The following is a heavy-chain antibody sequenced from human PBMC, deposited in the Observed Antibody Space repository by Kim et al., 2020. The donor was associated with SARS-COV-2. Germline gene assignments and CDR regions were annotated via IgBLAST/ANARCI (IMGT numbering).Heavy chain of an antibody. Sequence: SETLSLTCTVSGGSISSGDYYWSWIRQPPGKGLEWIGYIYYSGITYYNPSLKSRVTISVDTSKNQFSLKLSSVTAADTAVYYCARVGPYCSSTSCYGDWFDPWGQGTLVTVSS. CDR3: ARVGPYCSSTSCYGDWFDP. CDR2: IYYSGIT. D-gene: IGHD2-2*01. J-gene: IGHJ5*02. CDR1: GGSISSGDYY. V-gene: IGHV4-30-4*01.